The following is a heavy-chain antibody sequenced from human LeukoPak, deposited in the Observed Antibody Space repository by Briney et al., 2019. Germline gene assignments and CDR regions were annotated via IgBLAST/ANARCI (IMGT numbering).Heavy chain of an antibody. D-gene: IGHD3-10*01. Sequence: SETLSLTCAVSGGSISSSNWWSWVRQPPGKGLEWIGEIYHSGSTNYNPSLKSRVAISVDKSKNQFSLKLSSVTAADTAVYYCARDSFNYYGSGSYYASDGDYYYGMDVWGQGTTVTVSS. J-gene: IGHJ6*02. CDR1: GGSISSSNW. CDR2: IYHSGST. V-gene: IGHV4-4*02. CDR3: ARDSFNYYGSGSYYASDGDYYYGMDV.